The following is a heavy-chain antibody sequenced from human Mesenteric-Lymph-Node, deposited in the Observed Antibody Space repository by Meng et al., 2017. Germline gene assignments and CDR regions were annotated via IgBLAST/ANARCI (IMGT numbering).Heavy chain of an antibody. Sequence: ASVKVSCKASGYTFTSYAMHWVRQAPGQRLEWMGWINAGNGNTKYSQKFQGRVTITRDTSASTAYMELSSLRSEDTAVYYCASSGYSYGFRARDAFDIWGQGTMVTVSS. CDR2: INAGNGNT. CDR3: ASSGYSYGFRARDAFDI. CDR1: GYTFTSYA. J-gene: IGHJ3*02. V-gene: IGHV1-3*01. D-gene: IGHD5-18*01.